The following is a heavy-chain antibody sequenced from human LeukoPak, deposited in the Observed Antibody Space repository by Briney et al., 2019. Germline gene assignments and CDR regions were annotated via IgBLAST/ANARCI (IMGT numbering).Heavy chain of an antibody. CDR1: GFTFSSYA. CDR3: ARDHPLCGITGTNDYFDY. V-gene: IGHV3-30-3*01. J-gene: IGHJ4*02. CDR2: ISYDGSNK. D-gene: IGHD1-7*01. Sequence: GGSLRLSCAASGFTFSSYAMHWVRQAPGKGLEWVAVISYDGSNKYYADSVKGRFTISRDNSKNTLYLQMNSLRAEDTAVYYCARDHPLCGITGTNDYFDYWGQGTLVTVSS.